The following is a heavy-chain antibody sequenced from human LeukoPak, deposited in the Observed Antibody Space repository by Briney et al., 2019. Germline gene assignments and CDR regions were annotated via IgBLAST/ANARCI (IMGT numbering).Heavy chain of an antibody. V-gene: IGHV3-23*01. Sequence: GGSLRLSCAVSGITLSNYGMSWVRQAPGKGLEWVAGVSDSGGSTKYADSVKGRFTISRDNPKNTLYLQMNRLRVEDTAVYFCAKRGVVIRVILVGFHKEAYYFDSWGQGALVTVSS. CDR1: GITLSNYG. D-gene: IGHD3-22*01. CDR3: AKRGVVIRVILVGFHKEAYYFDS. CDR2: VSDSGGST. J-gene: IGHJ4*02.